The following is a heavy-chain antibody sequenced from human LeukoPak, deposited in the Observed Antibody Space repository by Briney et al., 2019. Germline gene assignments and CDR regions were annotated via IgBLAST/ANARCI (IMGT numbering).Heavy chain of an antibody. V-gene: IGHV4-39*07. CDR1: GGSIRSGGYY. CDR3: ARDYCSSTSCYASGYYYYYMDV. Sequence: SETLSLTCTVSGGSIRSGGYYWGWIRQPPGKGLEWIATIYYSGSTYYNPSLKSRVTISVDTSKNQFSLKLSSVTAADTAVYYCARDYCSSTSCYASGYYYYYMDVWGKGTTVTVSS. D-gene: IGHD2-2*01. J-gene: IGHJ6*03. CDR2: IYYSGST.